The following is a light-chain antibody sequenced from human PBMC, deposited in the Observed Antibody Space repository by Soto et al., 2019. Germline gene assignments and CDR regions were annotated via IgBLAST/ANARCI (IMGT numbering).Light chain of an antibody. J-gene: IGKJ2*01. CDR1: QNVSSN. V-gene: IGKV3D-15*01. CDR2: GAS. CDR3: QQYNNWPPYT. Sequence: EIVMTQSPATLSVSPGERATLSCRASQNVSSNLAWYQQKPGQAPRLLIYGASTRATGIPARFSGSGSGTEFTLTISSLQSEDFALYFCQQYNNWPPYTFGQGTKVDSK.